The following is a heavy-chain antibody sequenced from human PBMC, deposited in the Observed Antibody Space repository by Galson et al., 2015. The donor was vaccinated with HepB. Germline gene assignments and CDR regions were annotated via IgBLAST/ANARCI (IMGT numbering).Heavy chain of an antibody. CDR2: INPNIFNT. J-gene: IGHJ4*02. CDR1: LSTFPLSS. V-gene: IGHV1-8*01. CDR3: ARARFWSGYYYFDY. Sequence: SFNFSFPSSLSTFPLSSLPFFLQSTLQVLYFILFINPNIFNTFYSHNFQFIFPITINTSIITAYMELSSLRSEDTAVYYCARARFWSGYYYFDYWGQGTLVTVSS. D-gene: IGHD3-3*01.